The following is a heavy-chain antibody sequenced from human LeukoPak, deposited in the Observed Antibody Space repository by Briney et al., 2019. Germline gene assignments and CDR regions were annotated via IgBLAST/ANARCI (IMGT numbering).Heavy chain of an antibody. CDR1: GDSISSNSYS. CDR3: AAYREHYSHLPHAFDI. J-gene: IGHJ3*02. CDR2: IYPSGIT. V-gene: IGHV4-61*02. D-gene: IGHD4-11*01. Sequence: SETLSLTCTVSGDSISSNSYSWSWIRQAAGKGLEWIGRIYPSGITHHNPALNSRVTMSMDTSKNQFSLKLTSATAADTAVYYCAAYREHYSHLPHAFDIWGQGTMVTVSS.